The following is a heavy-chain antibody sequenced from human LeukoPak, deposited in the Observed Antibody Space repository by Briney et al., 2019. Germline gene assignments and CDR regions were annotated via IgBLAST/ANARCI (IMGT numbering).Heavy chain of an antibody. Sequence: ASVKVSCKASGYTFTSYYMHWVRQAPGQGLEWMGIINPSGGSTSYAQKFQGRVTMTRDTSTSTVYMELSSLRSEDTAVCYCAREGGLYCSSTSCYYYWGQGTLVTVSS. CDR2: INPSGGST. CDR1: GYTFTSYY. CDR3: AREGGLYCSSTSCYYY. J-gene: IGHJ4*02. V-gene: IGHV1-46*01. D-gene: IGHD2-2*01.